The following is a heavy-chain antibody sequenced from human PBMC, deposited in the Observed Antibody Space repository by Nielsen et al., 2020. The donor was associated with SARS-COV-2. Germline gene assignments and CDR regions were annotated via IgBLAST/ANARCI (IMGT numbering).Heavy chain of an antibody. CDR3: AKEDCSGGSCYYFDY. Sequence: WIRQPPGKGLEWVSAISGSGGSTYYADSVKGRFTFSRDNSKNTLYLQMNSLTVEDTAVYYCAKEDCSGGSCYYFDYWGQGTLVTVSS. CDR2: ISGSGGST. D-gene: IGHD2-15*01. V-gene: IGHV3-23*01. J-gene: IGHJ4*02.